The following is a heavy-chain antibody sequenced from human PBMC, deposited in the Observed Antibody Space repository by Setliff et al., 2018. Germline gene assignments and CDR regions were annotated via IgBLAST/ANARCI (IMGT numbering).Heavy chain of an antibody. Sequence: SETLSLTCAVSGYSISSGYYWGWIRQPPGKGLEWIGSIYHSGSTYYNPSLKSRVTISVDTSKNQFSLKLSSVTAADTAVYYCAREHGYSYGQTYYYYGMDVWGQGTTVTVSS. J-gene: IGHJ6*02. CDR2: IYHSGST. CDR1: GYSISSGYY. D-gene: IGHD5-18*01. V-gene: IGHV4-38-2*02. CDR3: AREHGYSYGQTYYYYGMDV.